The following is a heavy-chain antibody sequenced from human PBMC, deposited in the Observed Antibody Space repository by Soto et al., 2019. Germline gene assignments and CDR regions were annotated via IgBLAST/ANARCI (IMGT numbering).Heavy chain of an antibody. J-gene: IGHJ4*02. Sequence: GGSLRLSCAASGLTFSSYSMNWVRQAPGKGLEWVSSISSSSSYIYYADSVKGRFTISRDNAKNSLYLQMNSLRAEDTAVYYCARSVEDIVVVPAAREGYWGQGTLVTVSS. V-gene: IGHV3-21*01. CDR2: ISSSSSYI. D-gene: IGHD2-2*01. CDR3: ARSVEDIVVVPAAREGY. CDR1: GLTFSSYS.